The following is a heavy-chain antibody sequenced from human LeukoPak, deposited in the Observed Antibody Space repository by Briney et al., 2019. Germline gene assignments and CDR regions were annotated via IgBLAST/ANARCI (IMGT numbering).Heavy chain of an antibody. CDR1: GGTFSSYA. Sequence: ASVKVSCKASGGTFSSYAISWVRQAPGQGLEWMGGIIPIFGTAIYAQKFQGRVTMTEDTSIDTAYMELSSLRSEDTAVYYCATDRGYYDSSGYYYVYWGQGTLVTVSS. J-gene: IGHJ4*02. CDR3: ATDRGYYDSSGYYYVY. V-gene: IGHV1-69*06. CDR2: IIPIFGTA. D-gene: IGHD3-22*01.